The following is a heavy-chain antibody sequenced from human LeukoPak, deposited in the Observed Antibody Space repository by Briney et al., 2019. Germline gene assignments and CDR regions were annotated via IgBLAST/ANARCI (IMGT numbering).Heavy chain of an antibody. Sequence: SETLPLTCTVSGGSISSYYWSWIRQPAGKGLEWIGRIYTSGSTNYNPSLKSRVTMSVDTSKIQFSLKLSSVTAADTDVYYCARSAGYDFWSGYPNHNAFDIWGQGTMVTVSS. V-gene: IGHV4-4*07. D-gene: IGHD3-3*01. J-gene: IGHJ3*02. CDR1: GGSISSYY. CDR2: IYTSGST. CDR3: ARSAGYDFWSGYPNHNAFDI.